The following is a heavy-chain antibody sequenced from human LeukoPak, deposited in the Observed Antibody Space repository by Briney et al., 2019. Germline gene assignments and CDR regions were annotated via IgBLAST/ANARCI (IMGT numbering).Heavy chain of an antibody. CDR1: GGSISSLY. D-gene: IGHD3-22*01. CDR3: ARDSPIDSSGSYYYNMDV. J-gene: IGHJ6*02. CDR2: IDYSGTT. Sequence: PSEPLSLTCTVSGGSISSLYWSWIRQPPGKGLEWVGYIDYSGTTNYHPSLKSRVIISVDTSKNQFSLRLSSVTAADTAVYYCARDSPIDSSGSYYYNMDVWGQGTPVTVSS. V-gene: IGHV4-59*11.